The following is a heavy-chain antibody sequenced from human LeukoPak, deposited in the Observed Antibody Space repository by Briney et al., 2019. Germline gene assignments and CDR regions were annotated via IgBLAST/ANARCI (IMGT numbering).Heavy chain of an antibody. Sequence: ASVKVSCKASGYTFASYGITWVRQAPGQGLEWMGWISNYSGNTDYAQKFQGRITVTADTSANTAYMELRSLRSDDTAVYYCARDLAAAAGTVDYWGQGTLVTVSS. CDR2: ISNYSGNT. V-gene: IGHV1-18*01. J-gene: IGHJ4*02. CDR3: ARDLAAAAGTVDY. CDR1: GYTFASYG. D-gene: IGHD6-13*01.